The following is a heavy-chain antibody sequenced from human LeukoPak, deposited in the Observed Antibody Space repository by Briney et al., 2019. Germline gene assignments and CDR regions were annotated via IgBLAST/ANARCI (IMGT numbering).Heavy chain of an antibody. CDR1: GFTFSSYA. CDR3: ASQGDSYGYFDY. J-gene: IGHJ4*02. Sequence: GGSLRLSCAASGFTFSSYAMSWVRQAPGKGLEWVSAISGSGGSTYYADSVKGRFTISRGNSKNTLYLQMNSLRAEDTAVYYCASQGDSYGYFDYWGQGTLVTVSS. D-gene: IGHD5-18*01. CDR2: ISGSGGST. V-gene: IGHV3-23*01.